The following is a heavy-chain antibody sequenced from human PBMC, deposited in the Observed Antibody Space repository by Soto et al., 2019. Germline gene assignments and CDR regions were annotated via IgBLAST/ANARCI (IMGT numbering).Heavy chain of an antibody. J-gene: IGHJ3*02. D-gene: IGHD1-1*01. Sequence: SETLSLTCAVFGGSVNSGNYYWSWIRQPPGKGLEWIGEMSHSGGTHFNTSLKSRVTISVDTSKNQFSLKMSSVTAADTALYYCARVERGTATTVVDAFDIWGPGTMVTVSS. V-gene: IGHV4-61*01. CDR2: MSHSGGT. CDR3: ARVERGTATTVVDAFDI. CDR1: GGSVNSGNYY.